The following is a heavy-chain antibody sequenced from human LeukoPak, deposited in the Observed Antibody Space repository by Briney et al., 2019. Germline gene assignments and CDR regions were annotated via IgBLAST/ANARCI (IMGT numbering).Heavy chain of an antibody. J-gene: IGHJ6*03. D-gene: IGHD4-17*01. CDR1: GFTFSSYA. V-gene: IGHV3-30*04. CDR2: ISYDGSNK. Sequence: GGSLRLSCAASGFTFSSYAMHWVRQAPGKGLEWVAVISYDGSNKYYADSVKGRFTISRDNSKNTLYLQMNSLRAEDTAVYYCAKATVTTVPRRAPYMDVWGKGTTVTISS. CDR3: AKATVTTVPRRAPYMDV.